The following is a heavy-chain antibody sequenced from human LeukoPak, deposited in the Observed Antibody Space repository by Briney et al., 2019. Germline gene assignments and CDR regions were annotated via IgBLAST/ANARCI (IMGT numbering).Heavy chain of an antibody. D-gene: IGHD6-19*01. J-gene: IGHJ5*02. CDR3: AHSRSGWYTNWFDP. V-gene: IGHV2-5*05. CDR1: GFSLSTSGVG. Sequence: SGPTLVKPTQTLTLTCTFSGFSLSTSGVGVGWIRQPPGKALEWLALIYWDDDKRYGPSLKSRLTITKDTSKNQVVLTMTNMDPVDTATYYCAHSRSGWYTNWFDPWGQGTLVTVSS. CDR2: IYWDDDK.